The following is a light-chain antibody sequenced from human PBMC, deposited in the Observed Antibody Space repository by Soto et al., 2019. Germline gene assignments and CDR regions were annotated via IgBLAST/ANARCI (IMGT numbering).Light chain of an antibody. CDR2: KAS. Sequence: DIPMPQSPSTLSRSVGYRVTITYRAIQTISSWLAWYQQKPGKAPKLLIYKASTLKSGVPSRFSGSGSGTEFTLTISSLQPDDFATYYRQQYNGTFGQGTKVDIK. CDR1: QTISSW. CDR3: QQYNGT. V-gene: IGKV1-5*03. J-gene: IGKJ1*01.